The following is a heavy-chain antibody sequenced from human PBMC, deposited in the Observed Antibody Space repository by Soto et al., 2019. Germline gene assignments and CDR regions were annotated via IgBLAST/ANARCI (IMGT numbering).Heavy chain of an antibody. CDR1: GFTFSSYA. D-gene: IGHD2-2*01. CDR3: PKETTDIVVVPAAALDY. CDR2: ISGSGGST. V-gene: IGHV3-23*01. J-gene: IGHJ4*02. Sequence: VGSLRLSXEASGFTFSSYAMSWVRQAPGKGLEWVSAISGSGGSTYYADSVKGRFTISRDNSKNTLYLQMNSLRAEDTAVYYCPKETTDIVVVPAAALDYWGQGTLVTVSS.